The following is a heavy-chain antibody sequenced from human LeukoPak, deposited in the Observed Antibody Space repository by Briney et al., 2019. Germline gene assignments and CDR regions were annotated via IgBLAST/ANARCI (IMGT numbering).Heavy chain of an antibody. Sequence: ASVKVSCKASGYTFTSYGISCVRQAPGQGREWMGWMSAYNGNTNYAQKLQGRVTMTTDTSTSTAYMELRSMRSDDTAVYYCARKAHYYDSSGVPINWYFDLWGRGTPVIVSS. J-gene: IGHJ2*01. CDR2: MSAYNGNT. V-gene: IGHV1-18*01. D-gene: IGHD3-22*01. CDR1: GYTFTSYG. CDR3: ARKAHYYDSSGVPINWYFDL.